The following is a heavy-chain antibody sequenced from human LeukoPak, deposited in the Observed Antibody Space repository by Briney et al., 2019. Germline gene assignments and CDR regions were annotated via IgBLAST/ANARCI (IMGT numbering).Heavy chain of an antibody. J-gene: IGHJ3*02. V-gene: IGHV4-59*01. CDR2: VHYSEPT. D-gene: IGHD1-26*01. CDR3: ARDRRRDLLHAFDI. Sequence: SDTLSLTCTVSDGSISNYFWSWIRQPPGKGLEWIAYVHYSEPTNYNPSLRSRVTISLDTSKNQFSLKLSSVTAADTAVYYCARDRRRDLLHAFDIWGQGTMITVSS. CDR1: DGSISNYF.